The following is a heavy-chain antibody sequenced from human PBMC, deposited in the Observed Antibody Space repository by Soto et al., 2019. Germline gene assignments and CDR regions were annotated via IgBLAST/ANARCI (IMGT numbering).Heavy chain of an antibody. CDR1: GFTFKYDW. CDR2: INDDGSEE. D-gene: IGHD1-26*01. Sequence: LRLSCVASGFTFKYDWMSWVRQSPGKGLEWVANINDDGSEEYYLDSVRGRFTISRDNAKNSLFLHMNSLTTEDTAVYFCARELIVGPAEYFQDWGQGTRVTVSS. CDR3: ARELIVGPAEYFQD. J-gene: IGHJ1*01. V-gene: IGHV3-7*01.